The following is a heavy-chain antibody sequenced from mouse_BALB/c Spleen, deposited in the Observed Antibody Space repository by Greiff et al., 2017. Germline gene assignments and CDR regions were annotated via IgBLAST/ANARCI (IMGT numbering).Heavy chain of an antibody. V-gene: IGHV5-6-3*01. Sequence: EVQRVESGGGLVQPGGSLKLSCAASGFTFSSYGMSWVRQTPDKRLELVATINSNGGSTYYPDSVKGRFTISRDNAKNTLYLQMSSLKSEDTAMYYCARADSSGGDYYAMDYWGQGTSVTVSS. CDR3: ARADSSGGDYYAMDY. CDR1: GFTFSSYG. D-gene: IGHD3-2*01. J-gene: IGHJ4*01. CDR2: INSNGGST.